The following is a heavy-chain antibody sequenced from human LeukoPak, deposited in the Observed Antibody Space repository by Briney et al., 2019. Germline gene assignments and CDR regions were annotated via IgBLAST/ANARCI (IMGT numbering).Heavy chain of an antibody. CDR1: GGSFSGYY. CDR2: INHSGST. J-gene: IGHJ4*02. V-gene: IGHV4-34*01. CDR3: ARGPSDYGDYLFDY. Sequence: KPSETLSLTGAVYGGSFSGYYWSWIRQPPGKGLEWIGEINHSGSTNYNPSLKSRVTISVDTSKNQFSLKLSSVTAADTAVYYCARGPSDYGDYLFDYWGQETLVTVSS. D-gene: IGHD4-17*01.